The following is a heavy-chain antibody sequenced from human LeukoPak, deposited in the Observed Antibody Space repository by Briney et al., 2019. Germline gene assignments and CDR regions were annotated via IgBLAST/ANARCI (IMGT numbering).Heavy chain of an antibody. CDR2: IKQDGSEK. Sequence: GGSLRLSCAASGFTFSSYWMSWVRQAPGKGLEWVANIKQDGSEKYYVDSVKGRFTISRDNAKNSLYLRMNSLRAEDTAVYYCARETTSYDFWSGYVERFDYYYYMDVWGKGTTVTVSS. CDR3: ARETTSYDFWSGYVERFDYYYYMDV. D-gene: IGHD3-3*01. CDR1: GFTFSSYW. J-gene: IGHJ6*03. V-gene: IGHV3-7*01.